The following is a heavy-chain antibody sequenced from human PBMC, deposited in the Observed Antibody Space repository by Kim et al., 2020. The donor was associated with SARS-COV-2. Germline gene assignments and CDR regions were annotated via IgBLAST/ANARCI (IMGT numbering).Heavy chain of an antibody. CDR3: ARDDDFWSGYAGSYFDY. V-gene: IGHV3-48*02. D-gene: IGHD3-3*01. CDR2: ISSSSSTI. CDR1: GFTFSSYS. Sequence: GGSLRLSCAASGFTFSSYSMNWVRQAPGKGLEWVSYISSSSSTIYYADSVKGRFTISRDNAKNSLYLQMNSLRDEDTAVYYCARDDDFWSGYAGSYFDYWGQGTLVTVSS. J-gene: IGHJ4*02.